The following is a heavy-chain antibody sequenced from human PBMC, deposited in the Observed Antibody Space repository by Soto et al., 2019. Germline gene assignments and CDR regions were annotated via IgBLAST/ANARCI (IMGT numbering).Heavy chain of an antibody. CDR2: IYPDDSDT. CDR3: AISTVTTSDAFDI. D-gene: IGHD4-17*01. V-gene: IGHV5-51*01. J-gene: IGHJ3*02. CDR1: GYSFTNYW. Sequence: LGESLKISCKDSGYSFTNYWIGWVRQMPGKGLEWMGLIYPDDSDTRYSPSFQGQVTISADKSISTAYLQWSSLKASDTAMYYCAISTVTTSDAFDIWGQGTMVTVSS.